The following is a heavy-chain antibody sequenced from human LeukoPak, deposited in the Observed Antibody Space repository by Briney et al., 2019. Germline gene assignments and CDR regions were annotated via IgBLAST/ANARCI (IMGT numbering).Heavy chain of an antibody. CDR2: ISDSGST. V-gene: IGHV4-59*08. Sequence: SDTLSLTCTVSGASTSNYYWSWIRQPPGKGLEWIGYISDSGSTYYNPALNSRVTISVDTSKNLFSLKLTSVTAADTAVYYCARREGIIASADYFDYWGQGTLVTVSS. CDR1: GASTSNYY. CDR3: ARREGIIASADYFDY. J-gene: IGHJ4*02. D-gene: IGHD6-13*01.